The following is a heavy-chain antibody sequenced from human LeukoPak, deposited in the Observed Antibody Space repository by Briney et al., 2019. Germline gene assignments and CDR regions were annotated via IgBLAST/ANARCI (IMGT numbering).Heavy chain of an antibody. V-gene: IGHV1-8*03. Sequence: AAVKVSCKASRYTFTSYDINWVRQATGQGLEWMGWMNPNSGNTGYAQKFQGRVTITRNTSISTAYMELSSLRSEDTAVYYCARAGVTGDYYYYYMDVWGKGTTVTVSS. CDR2: MNPNSGNT. CDR1: RYTFTSYD. J-gene: IGHJ6*03. D-gene: IGHD2-21*02. CDR3: ARAGVTGDYYYYYMDV.